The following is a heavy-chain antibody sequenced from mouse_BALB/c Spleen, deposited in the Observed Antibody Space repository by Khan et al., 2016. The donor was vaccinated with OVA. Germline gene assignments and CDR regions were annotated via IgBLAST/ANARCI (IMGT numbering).Heavy chain of an antibody. V-gene: IGHV1-18*01. CDR3: ARRDYYAYYWFFDV. J-gene: IGHJ1*01. Sequence: EVQLQQSGPELVKPGASVKISCKTSGYTFTEYTMHWVKQSHGKSLEWLGGFNPNNGGTSYNQKFKGKATLTVDKSSRTAYMELRSLTAEDSAFYYVARRDYYAYYWFFDVWGAGTTVTVSS. CDR2: FNPNNGGT. D-gene: IGHD1-2*01. CDR1: GYTFTEYT.